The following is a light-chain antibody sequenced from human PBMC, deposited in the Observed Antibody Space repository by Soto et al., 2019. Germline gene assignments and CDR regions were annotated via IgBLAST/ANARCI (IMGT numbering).Light chain of an antibody. CDR3: QQYGSSRT. CDR1: QSVSSSY. CDR2: GAS. V-gene: IGKV3-20*01. J-gene: IGKJ5*01. Sequence: EIVLPQSPGTLSLSPGERATLSCRASQSVSSSYLAWYQQKPGQAPRLLIYGASSRATGIPDRSSGSGSGTDFTLTISRLEPEDFAVYYCQQYGSSRTFGQGTRLEIK.